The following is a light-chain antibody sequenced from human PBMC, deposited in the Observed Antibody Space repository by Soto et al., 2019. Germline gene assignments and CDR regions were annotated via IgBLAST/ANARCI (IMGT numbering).Light chain of an antibody. CDR1: QSVSSY. CDR2: DAS. V-gene: IGKV3-11*01. CDR3: QQRSIWPLT. Sequence: EIVLTQSPATLSLSPGERATLSCRASQSVSSYLAWYQQKPGQAPRPRIFDASSRATGIPARFSGSGSGTDFTLAISSLEPEDFAVYYCQQRSIWPLTFGGGTKVEIK. J-gene: IGKJ4*01.